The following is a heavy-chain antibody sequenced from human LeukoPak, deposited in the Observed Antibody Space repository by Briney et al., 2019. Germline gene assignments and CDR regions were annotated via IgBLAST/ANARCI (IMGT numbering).Heavy chain of an antibody. D-gene: IGHD6-19*01. CDR1: GGSISSGGYY. CDR2: IYYSGST. CDR3: ARGAVAGSIDY. V-gene: IGHV4-31*03. Sequence: PSETLSLTCTVSGGSISSGGYYWSWIRQHPGKGLEWIGYIYYSGSTYYNPSLKSRVTISVDTSKNQFPLKLSSVTAADTAVYYCARGAVAGSIDYWGQGTLVTVSS. J-gene: IGHJ4*02.